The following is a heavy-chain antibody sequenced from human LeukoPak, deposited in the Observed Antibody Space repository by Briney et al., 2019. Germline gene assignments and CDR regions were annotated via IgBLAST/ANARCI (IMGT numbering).Heavy chain of an antibody. CDR3: ARGGPEWPLDY. J-gene: IGHJ4*02. V-gene: IGHV3-23*01. D-gene: IGHD3-3*01. CDR1: GYPFSSYA. CDR2: ISGSGGST. Sequence: GGSLRLSCAASGYPFSSYAMSWVRQAPGKGLEWVSAISGSGGSTYYADSVKGRFTISRDNSKNTLYLQMNSLRVEDTAVYYCARGGPEWPLDYWGQGTLVTVST.